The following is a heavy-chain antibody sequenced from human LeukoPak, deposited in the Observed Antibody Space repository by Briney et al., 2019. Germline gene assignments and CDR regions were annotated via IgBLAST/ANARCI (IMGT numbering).Heavy chain of an antibody. D-gene: IGHD2-2*01. CDR3: ARDRQLYDC. CDR2: ISSDGSKI. V-gene: IGHV3-30*04. Sequence: GGSLRLSCAASGFIFSNYAMHWVRQAPGKGLEWVALISSDGSKIYYADSVKGRFTISRDNSRNTLYLQMNSLRAEDSAVYYCARDRQLYDCWGQGTLVTVSS. CDR1: GFIFSNYA. J-gene: IGHJ4*02.